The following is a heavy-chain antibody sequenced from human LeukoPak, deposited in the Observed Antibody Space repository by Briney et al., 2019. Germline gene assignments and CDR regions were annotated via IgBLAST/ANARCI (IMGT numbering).Heavy chain of an antibody. CDR3: ARSRPTYYYDSSGTNFDY. CDR2: IYYSGST. Sequence: NSSETLSLTCTVSGGSIGSYYWSWIRQPPGKGLEWIGYIYYSGSTNYNPSLKSRVTISVDTSKNQFSLKLSSVTAADTAVYYCARSRPTYYYDSSGTNFDYWGQGTLVTVSS. J-gene: IGHJ4*02. V-gene: IGHV4-59*08. D-gene: IGHD3-22*01. CDR1: GGSIGSYY.